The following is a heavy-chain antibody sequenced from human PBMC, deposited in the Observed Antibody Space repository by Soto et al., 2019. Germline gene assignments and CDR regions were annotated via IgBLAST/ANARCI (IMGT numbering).Heavy chain of an antibody. V-gene: IGHV3-9*01. Sequence: GGSLRLSCAASGFTFDDYAMHWVRQVPGEGLEWVSGINWNSGSIGYGDSVKGRFAISRDNAKNSLHLQMNSPSAEDTAFYYCVKDESINWYSGHFRHWGQGTLVTVSS. CDR1: GFTFDDYA. CDR2: INWNSGSI. D-gene: IGHD6-13*01. J-gene: IGHJ1*01. CDR3: VKDESINWYSGHFRH.